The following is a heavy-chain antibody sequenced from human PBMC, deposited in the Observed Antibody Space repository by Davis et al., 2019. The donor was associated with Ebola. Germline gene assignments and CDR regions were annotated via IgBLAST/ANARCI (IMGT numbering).Heavy chain of an antibody. V-gene: IGHV3-30*04. Sequence: PGGSLRLSCAASGFTFSSYAMHWVRQAPGKGLEWVAVISYDGSNKYYADSVKGRFTISRDNSKNTLYLQMNSLRAEDTAVYYCARESPIEAADTGTFDYWGQGTLVTVSS. CDR2: ISYDGSNK. CDR1: GFTFSSYA. D-gene: IGHD6-13*01. J-gene: IGHJ4*02. CDR3: ARESPIEAADTGTFDY.